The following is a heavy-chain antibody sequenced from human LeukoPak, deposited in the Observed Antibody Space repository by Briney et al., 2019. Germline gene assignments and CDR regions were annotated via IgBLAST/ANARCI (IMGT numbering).Heavy chain of an antibody. CDR3: ARALTINLDY. CDR2: ISYDGSNK. J-gene: IGHJ4*02. Sequence: GRSLRLSCAASGFTFSSYAMHWVRQAPGKGLEWVAVISYDGSNKYYADPVKGRFTISRDNSKNTLYLQMNSLRAEDTAVYYCARALTINLDYWGQGTLVTVSS. D-gene: IGHD3-3*01. V-gene: IGHV3-30-3*01. CDR1: GFTFSSYA.